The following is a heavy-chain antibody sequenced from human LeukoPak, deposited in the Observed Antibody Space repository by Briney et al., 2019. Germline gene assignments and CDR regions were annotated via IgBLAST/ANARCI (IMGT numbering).Heavy chain of an antibody. CDR3: ARWIGGFDY. CDR1: GYIFSRHW. D-gene: IGHD3-10*01. J-gene: IGHJ4*02. Sequence: GGSLRLSFAPSGYIFSRHWMSWVREAPGKGLEWMANLKQDGSEKYYVDPVEGRFTISRANAQNSLYLKMKSLRAVETAVYKCARWIGGFDYWGQGGLVTVSS. V-gene: IGHV3-7*01. CDR2: LKQDGSEK.